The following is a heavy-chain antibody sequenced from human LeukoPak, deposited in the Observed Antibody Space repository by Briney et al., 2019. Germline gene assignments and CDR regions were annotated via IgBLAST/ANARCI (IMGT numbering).Heavy chain of an antibody. D-gene: IGHD3-10*01. CDR1: GFTFSSYA. CDR3: ANKGDEFGELLYTWFDY. Sequence: GGSLRLSCAASGFTFSSYAMSWVRQAPGKGLEWVSAISGSGGSTYYADSVKGRFTISRDNSKNTLYLQTNSLRAEDTAVYYCANKGDEFGELLYTWFDYWGQGTLVTVSS. J-gene: IGHJ4*02. CDR2: ISGSGGST. V-gene: IGHV3-23*01.